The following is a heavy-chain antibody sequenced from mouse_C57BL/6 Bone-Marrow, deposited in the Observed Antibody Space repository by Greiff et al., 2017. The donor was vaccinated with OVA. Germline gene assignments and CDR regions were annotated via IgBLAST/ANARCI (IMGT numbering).Heavy chain of an antibody. D-gene: IGHD1-1*01. V-gene: IGHV1-61*01. Sequence: QVQLQQPGAELVRPGSSVKLSCKASGYTFTSYWMAWVKQRPGQGLEWIGNIYPSDSDTHYNQKFKDKATLTVDKSSSTAYMQLSSLTSEDSAVYYCASLYYATGGFDYWGQGTTLTVSS. CDR1: GYTFTSYW. J-gene: IGHJ2*01. CDR2: IYPSDSDT. CDR3: ASLYYATGGFDY.